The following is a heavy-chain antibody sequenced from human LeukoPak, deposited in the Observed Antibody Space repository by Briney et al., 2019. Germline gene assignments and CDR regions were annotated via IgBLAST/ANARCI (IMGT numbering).Heavy chain of an antibody. Sequence: GESLKISCQGSGYNFTSHWIGWVRQMPGKGLEWIGIIYPGDSDSRQSPSLRGQVTISADKSINTAYLQWNSLKASDTAMYYCARGHHVVVATATWASDAFDLWGQGTMVTVSS. V-gene: IGHV5-51*01. CDR3: ARGHHVVVATATWASDAFDL. CDR2: IYPGDSDS. D-gene: IGHD2-21*02. J-gene: IGHJ3*01. CDR1: GYNFTSHW.